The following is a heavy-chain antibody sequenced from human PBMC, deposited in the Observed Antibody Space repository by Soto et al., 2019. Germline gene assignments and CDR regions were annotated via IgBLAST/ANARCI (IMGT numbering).Heavy chain of an antibody. Sequence: SETLSLTCTVSGGSISSYYWSWIRQPPGKGLEWIGYIYYSGSTNYNPSLKSRVTISVDTSKNQFSLKLSSVTAADTAVYYCARLGRVRVRGFGNLRPDYYYMDVWGKGTTVTVSS. D-gene: IGHD3-10*01. V-gene: IGHV4-59*08. CDR1: GGSISSYY. CDR2: IYYSGST. CDR3: ARLGRVRVRGFGNLRPDYYYMDV. J-gene: IGHJ6*03.